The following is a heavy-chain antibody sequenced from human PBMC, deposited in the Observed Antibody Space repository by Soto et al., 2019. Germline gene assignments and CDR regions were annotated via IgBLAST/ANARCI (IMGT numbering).Heavy chain of an antibody. CDR1: GGSFSGYY. J-gene: IGHJ6*02. V-gene: IGHV4-34*01. CDR3: ATLRFSEWPYYYYGMDV. Sequence: PSETLSLTCAAYGGSFSGYYWSWIRQPPGKGLEWIGEINHSGSTNYNPSLKSRVTISVDTSKNQFSLKLSSVTAADTAVYYCATLRFSEWPYYYYGMDVWGQGTTVTVSS. CDR2: INHSGST. D-gene: IGHD3-3*01.